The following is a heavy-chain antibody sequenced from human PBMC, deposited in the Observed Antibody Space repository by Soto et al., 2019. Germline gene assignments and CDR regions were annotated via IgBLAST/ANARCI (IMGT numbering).Heavy chain of an antibody. CDR1: GGSISSGDYY. V-gene: IGHV4-30-4*01. CDR3: ARDLFLDYGGPTGWFDP. CDR2: IYYTGST. D-gene: IGHD4-17*01. J-gene: IGHJ5*02. Sequence: PSVTLSLTCTVSGGSISSGDYYWSWIRQPPGKGLEWIGYIYYTGSTYYNPSLKSRVTISVDTSKNQFSLRLRSVTAADTAVYYCARDLFLDYGGPTGWFDPWGQGTLVTVSS.